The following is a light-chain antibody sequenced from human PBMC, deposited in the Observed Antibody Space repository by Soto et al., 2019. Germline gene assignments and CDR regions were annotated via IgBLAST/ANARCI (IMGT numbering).Light chain of an antibody. V-gene: IGKV2D-29*01. CDR2: EVS. Sequence: DIVMTQTPLSLSVTPGQPASISCKSSQSLLHSDGKTYLYWYLQKPGQPPQLLIYEVSNRFSGVADRFSGRGSGTGFTMKIRRVEAGDVWVYYWQQSLQLSWKVGQGDKVEIK. CDR1: QSLLHSDGKTY. CDR3: QQSLQLSWK. J-gene: IGKJ1*01.